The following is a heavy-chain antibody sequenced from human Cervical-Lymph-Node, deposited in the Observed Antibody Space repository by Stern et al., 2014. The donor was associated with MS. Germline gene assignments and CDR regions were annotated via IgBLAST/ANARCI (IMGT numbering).Heavy chain of an antibody. CDR1: GGTFISYP. Sequence: VQLVESGAEVKKPGSSVKVSCKASGGTFISYPINWVRQAPGQGLEWMGGIIPIFGTENYAQRFQDRVTITADESTSTAYMELSSLRSEDTAVYYCASPVTMTVGAMDVWGQGATVTVSS. CDR3: ASPVTMTVGAMDV. D-gene: IGHD4-17*01. V-gene: IGHV1-69*01. J-gene: IGHJ6*02. CDR2: IIPIFGTE.